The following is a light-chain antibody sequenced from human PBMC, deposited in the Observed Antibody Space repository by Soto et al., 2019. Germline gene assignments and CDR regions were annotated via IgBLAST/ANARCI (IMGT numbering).Light chain of an antibody. CDR1: LSVSSSY. CDR3: QPYGSSPKT. CDR2: GAS. J-gene: IGKJ1*01. Sequence: IVLTQSPGTRSLSPGERATLACRARLSVSSSYLAWYQQKPDQAPRLLIYGASSRATGIPDRFSGSGSVTHFNLTISSLEPEYLELYYCQPYGSSPKTFGQGNKLESK. V-gene: IGKV3-20*01.